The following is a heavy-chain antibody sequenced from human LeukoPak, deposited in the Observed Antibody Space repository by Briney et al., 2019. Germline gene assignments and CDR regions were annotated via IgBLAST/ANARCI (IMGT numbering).Heavy chain of an antibody. Sequence: SETPSLTCAISGASISDTHWWSWVRPPPGKGLEWIGEIYKSGSPNYNPSLRSRVAISEDKFKNQFLLKLTSVTAADTAVYYCARDPHTSNQPHYWGQGTLVTVSS. CDR1: GASISDTHW. V-gene: IGHV4-4*02. CDR2: IYKSGSP. D-gene: IGHD2-2*01. J-gene: IGHJ4*02. CDR3: ARDPHTSNQPHY.